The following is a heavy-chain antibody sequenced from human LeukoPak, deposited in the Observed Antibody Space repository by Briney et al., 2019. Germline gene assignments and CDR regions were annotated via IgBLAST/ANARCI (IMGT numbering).Heavy chain of an antibody. J-gene: IGHJ5*02. CDR2: VSTSSSYI. Sequence: PVQPLDSPSVVSTSSSYIYYADSVKGRFTISRDNAKNSLSLQMNSLRSEDMAVYYCAREVGGYYDSSGYPNWFDPWGQGTLVTVSS. D-gene: IGHD3-22*01. CDR3: AREVGGYYDSSGYPNWFDP. V-gene: IGHV3-21*05.